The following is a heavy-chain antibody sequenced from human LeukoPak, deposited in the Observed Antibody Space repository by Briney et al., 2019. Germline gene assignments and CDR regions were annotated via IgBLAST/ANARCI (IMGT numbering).Heavy chain of an antibody. CDR3: ARGPRLYYCSSTSCALDWFDP. J-gene: IGHJ5*02. CDR1: GGSFSGYY. V-gene: IGHV4-34*01. D-gene: IGHD2-2*01. Sequence: SETLSLTRAVYGGSFSGYYWSWIRQPPGKGLEWIGEINHSGSTNYNPSLKSRVTISVDTSKNQFSLKLSSVTAADTAVYYCARGPRLYYCSSTSCALDWFDPWGQGTLVTVSS. CDR2: INHSGST.